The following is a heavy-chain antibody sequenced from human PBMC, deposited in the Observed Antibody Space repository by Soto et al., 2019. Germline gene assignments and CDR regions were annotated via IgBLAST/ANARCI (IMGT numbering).Heavy chain of an antibody. J-gene: IGHJ5*02. CDR2: IIPIFGTA. CDR1: GYTFTSYG. CDR3: AMSQLYYYGSGSYGFDP. V-gene: IGHV1-69*13. D-gene: IGHD3-10*01. Sequence: GASVKVSCKASGYTFTSYGISWVRQAPGQGFEWMGGIIPIFGTANYAQKFQGRVTITADESTSTAYMELSSLRSEDTAVYYCAMSQLYYYGSGSYGFDPWGQGTLVTVSS.